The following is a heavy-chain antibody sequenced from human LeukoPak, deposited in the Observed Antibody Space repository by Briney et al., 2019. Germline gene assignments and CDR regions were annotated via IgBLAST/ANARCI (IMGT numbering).Heavy chain of an antibody. CDR3: ARVYSSTWDGSYFDS. CDR2: TRNRANSYTT. J-gene: IGHJ4*02. V-gene: IGHV3-72*01. D-gene: IGHD2-2*01. Sequence: SGGSLRLSCAASGFTLSNAWMSWVRQAPGKGLEWVGRTRNRANSYTTEYAASVKGRFTILRDDSKNSLYLQMNSLKPEDTAVYYCARVYSSTWDGSYFDSWGQGTLVTVSS. CDR1: GFTLSNAW.